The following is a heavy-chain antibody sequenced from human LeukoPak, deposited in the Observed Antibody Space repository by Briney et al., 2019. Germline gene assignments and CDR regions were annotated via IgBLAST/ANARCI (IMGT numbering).Heavy chain of an antibody. D-gene: IGHD4-17*01. V-gene: IGHV3-48*02. Sequence: SGGSLRLSCAASGFTFSSYSMDWVRQAPGKGLEWISYISSSGGAIYYADSVKGRFTISRDNAKNSLYLQMNSLRDEDTAVYYCATDSSGQTGVTTPYYWGQGTTVTVSS. CDR1: GFTFSSYS. J-gene: IGHJ6*02. CDR3: ATDSSGQTGVTTPYY. CDR2: ISSSGGAI.